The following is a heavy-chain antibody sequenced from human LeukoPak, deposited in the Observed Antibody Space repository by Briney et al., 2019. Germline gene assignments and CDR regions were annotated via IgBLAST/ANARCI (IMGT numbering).Heavy chain of an antibody. V-gene: IGHV1-18*01. J-gene: IGHJ4*02. D-gene: IGHD6-13*01. Sequence: ASVKVSCKASGYTFTSYGISWVRQAPGQGLEWMGWISAYNGNTNYAQKLQGRVTMTTDTSTSTAYMELRSLRSDDTAVYYCARDRSGIAAAGTDYWGQGTLVTVSS. CDR1: GYTFTSYG. CDR2: ISAYNGNT. CDR3: ARDRSGIAAAGTDY.